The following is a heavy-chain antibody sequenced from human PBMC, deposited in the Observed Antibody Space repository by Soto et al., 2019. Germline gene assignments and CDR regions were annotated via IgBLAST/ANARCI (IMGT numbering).Heavy chain of an antibody. CDR2: IIPIFGTA. CDR3: ARRRNYYDSSGYGDYFDY. V-gene: IGHV1-69*13. CDR1: GGTFSSYA. Sequence: GASVKVSCKASGGTFSSYAISWVRQAPGQGLEWMGGIIPIFGTANYAQKFQGRVTITADESTSTAYMELSSLRSEDTAVYYCARRRNYYDSSGYGDYFDYWGQGTLVTVSS. D-gene: IGHD3-22*01. J-gene: IGHJ4*02.